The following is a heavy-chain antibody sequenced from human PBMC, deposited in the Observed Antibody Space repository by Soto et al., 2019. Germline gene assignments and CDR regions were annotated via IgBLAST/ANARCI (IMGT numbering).Heavy chain of an antibody. CDR3: ARNYGDSSAFDI. Sequence: QVQLVESGGGLVKPGGSLRLSCVGSGFTFSDYYMSWIRQAPGKGLEWVSYASSFGTTTDYADSVKGRFTISRDNAKNSLYVQMNSLRVDDTAVYYCARNYGDSSAFDIGGQGTMVTVSS. CDR1: GFTFSDYY. J-gene: IGHJ3*02. CDR2: ASSFGTTT. V-gene: IGHV3-11*01. D-gene: IGHD4-17*01.